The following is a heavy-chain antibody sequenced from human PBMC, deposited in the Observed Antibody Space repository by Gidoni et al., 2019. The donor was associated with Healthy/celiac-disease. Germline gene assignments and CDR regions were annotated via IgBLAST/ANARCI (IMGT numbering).Heavy chain of an antibody. CDR1: GFTFSSYA. J-gene: IGHJ4*02. Sequence: EVQLVESGGGFVQPGGSLRLSCAASGFTFSSYAMHWVRQAPGKGLEYVSAISSNGGSTYYANSVKGRFTISRDNSKNTLYLQMGSLRAEDMAVYYCARDRGIVVVPAAIDYWGQGTLVTVSS. CDR3: ARDRGIVVVPAAIDY. V-gene: IGHV3-64*01. D-gene: IGHD2-2*01. CDR2: ISSNGGST.